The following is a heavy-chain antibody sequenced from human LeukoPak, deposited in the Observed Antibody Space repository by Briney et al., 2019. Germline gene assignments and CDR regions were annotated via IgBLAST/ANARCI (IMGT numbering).Heavy chain of an antibody. CDR1: GFTLRNYA. J-gene: IGHJ4*02. CDR2: IGGSGYNT. CDR3: AKHAGGNYYYLDY. V-gene: IGHV3-23*01. Sequence: SGGSLRLSCAASGFTLRNYALSWVRQAPGKGLEWVSGIGGSGYNTYYADSVKGRSTISRDNPKNTLYLQMYSLRADDTAVYYCAKHAGGNYYYLDYWGQGTLVTVSS. D-gene: IGHD1-26*01.